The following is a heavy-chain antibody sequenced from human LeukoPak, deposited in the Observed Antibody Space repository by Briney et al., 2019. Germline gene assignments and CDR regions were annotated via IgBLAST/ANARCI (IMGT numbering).Heavy chain of an antibody. J-gene: IGHJ5*02. D-gene: IGHD6-19*01. CDR3: AKYSSGWYDTNWFDP. Sequence: GGSLRLSCTASGFTFSTYWMSWVRQTPGKGLEWVSAISGSGGSTYYADSVKGRFTISRDNSKNTLYLQMNSLRAEDTAVYYCAKYSSGWYDTNWFDPWGQGTLVTVSS. CDR2: ISGSGGST. CDR1: GFTFSTYW. V-gene: IGHV3-23*01.